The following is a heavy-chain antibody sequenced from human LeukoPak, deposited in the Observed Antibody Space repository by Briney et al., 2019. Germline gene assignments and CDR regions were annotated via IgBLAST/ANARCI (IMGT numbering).Heavy chain of an antibody. V-gene: IGHV3-30-3*01. CDR2: ISYDGSNK. Sequence: GRSLRLSCAASGFTFSSYAMHWVRQAPGKGLEWVAVISYDGSNKYYADSVKGRFTISRDNSKNTLCLQMNSLRAEDTAVYYCARDRLLANAFDIWGQGTMVTVSS. D-gene: IGHD2/OR15-2a*01. CDR3: ARDRLLANAFDI. CDR1: GFTFSSYA. J-gene: IGHJ3*02.